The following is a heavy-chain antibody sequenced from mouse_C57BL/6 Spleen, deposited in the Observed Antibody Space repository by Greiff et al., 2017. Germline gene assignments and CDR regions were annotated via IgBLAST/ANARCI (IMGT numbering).Heavy chain of an antibody. CDR3: ARSVYYGNYGYFDY. J-gene: IGHJ2*01. V-gene: IGHV1-80*01. CDR1: GYAFSSYW. Sequence: QVQLQQSGAELVKPGASVKISCKASGYAFSSYWMNWVKQRPGKGLEWIGQIYPGDGDTNYNGKFKGKATLTADTSSSTAYMQLSSLTSEVSAVYFCARSVYYGNYGYFDYWGQGTTLTVSS. D-gene: IGHD2-1*01. CDR2: IYPGDGDT.